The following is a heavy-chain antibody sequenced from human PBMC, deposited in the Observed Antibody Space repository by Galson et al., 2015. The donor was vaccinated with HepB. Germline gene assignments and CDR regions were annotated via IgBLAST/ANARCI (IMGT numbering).Heavy chain of an antibody. CDR1: GFTFSGST. CDR3: TGRRFYTMDV. CDR2: IRNKAKSYAT. V-gene: IGHV3-73*01. D-gene: IGHD2/OR15-2a*01. Sequence: ALRLACAASGFTFSGSTIQWVRQASGEGLEWVGRIRNKAKSYATAYAASVKGRLTIYREDSRNTAYLQMNSLKTEDTAVYYCTGRRFYTMDVWGQGTTVTVSS. J-gene: IGHJ6*02.